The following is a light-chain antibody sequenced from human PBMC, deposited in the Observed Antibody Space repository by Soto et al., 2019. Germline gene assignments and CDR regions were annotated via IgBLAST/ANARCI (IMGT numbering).Light chain of an antibody. Sequence: QSALTQPASVSGSPGQSITISCTGTSSDVGAYNHVSWYQHHPGKAPRLLIYDVSSRPSGVSNRFSGSKSGSPASLTISGLQAEDEADYYCSSYTTSSTLVFGGGTKVTVL. CDR1: SSDVGAYNH. J-gene: IGLJ2*01. CDR2: DVS. V-gene: IGLV2-14*03. CDR3: SSYTTSSTLV.